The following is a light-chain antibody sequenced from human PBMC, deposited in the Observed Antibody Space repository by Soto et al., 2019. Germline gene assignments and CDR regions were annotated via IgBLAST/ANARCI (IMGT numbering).Light chain of an antibody. V-gene: IGLV2-14*01. J-gene: IGLJ1*01. Sequence: SSLTQPASVSRSPGQSITISCPGTSSDVGGYNYVSWYQQHPGKAPKLMIYDVSNRPSGVSNRFSGSKSGNTASLAISGLQAEDEADYYCSSYTSSSTRVFGTGTKVTVL. CDR2: DVS. CDR1: SSDVGGYNY. CDR3: SSYTSSSTRV.